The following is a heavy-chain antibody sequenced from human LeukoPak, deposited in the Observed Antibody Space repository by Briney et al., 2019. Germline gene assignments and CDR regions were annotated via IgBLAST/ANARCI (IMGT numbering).Heavy chain of an antibody. Sequence: GGSLRLSCAASGFTFSSYPMHWVRQAPGKGLEWVAVISYDGSNKYYADSVKGRFTISRDNSKNTLYLQMNSLRAEDMAVYYCARDMGLRRFYYGMDVWGQGTTVTVSS. J-gene: IGHJ6*02. D-gene: IGHD4/OR15-4a*01. V-gene: IGHV3-30-3*01. CDR3: ARDMGLRRFYYGMDV. CDR1: GFTFSSYP. CDR2: ISYDGSNK.